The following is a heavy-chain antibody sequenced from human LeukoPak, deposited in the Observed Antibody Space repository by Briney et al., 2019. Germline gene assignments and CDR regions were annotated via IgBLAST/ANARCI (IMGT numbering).Heavy chain of an antibody. CDR2: IYPGDSDT. Sequence: GESLKISCKGSGYSFTNHYIGWVRLMPGKGLEWMGIIYPGDSDTRYSPSTQGQVTISADKSISTAYLQWSSLKASGTAMYYCARRGYGSGNYYYPNWGQGTLVTVSS. V-gene: IGHV5-51*01. CDR1: GYSFTNHY. J-gene: IGHJ4*02. D-gene: IGHD3-10*01. CDR3: ARRGYGSGNYYYPN.